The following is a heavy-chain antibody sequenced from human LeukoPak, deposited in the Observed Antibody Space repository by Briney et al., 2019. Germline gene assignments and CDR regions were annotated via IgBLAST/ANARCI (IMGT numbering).Heavy chain of an antibody. CDR3: AKLSGREGAGPFDS. CDR1: GFTFSSYA. CDR2: IRGSADST. D-gene: IGHD6-19*01. J-gene: IGHJ4*02. Sequence: GGSLRLSCAASGFTFSSYAMSWVRQAPGKGLEWVSYIRGSADSTFYADSVKGRFTTSRDNSKNTLYLQLNSLRAEDTALYFCAKLSGREGAGPFDSWGQGTLVTVSS. V-gene: IGHV3-23*01.